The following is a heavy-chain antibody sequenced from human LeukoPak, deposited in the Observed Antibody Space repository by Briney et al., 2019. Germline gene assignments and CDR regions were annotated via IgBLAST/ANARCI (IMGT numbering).Heavy chain of an antibody. Sequence: PSETLSLTCTVSGGSISNYYWTWIRQPAGKGLEWIGRIFASGRTSYNPSLKSRVTMSLDTSKNHFSLILTSVTAADTAMYCCASSYGDLLFDSWGQGTLVTVSS. CDR3: ASSYGDLLFDS. J-gene: IGHJ4*02. CDR1: GGSISNYY. D-gene: IGHD1-26*01. V-gene: IGHV4-4*07. CDR2: IFASGRT.